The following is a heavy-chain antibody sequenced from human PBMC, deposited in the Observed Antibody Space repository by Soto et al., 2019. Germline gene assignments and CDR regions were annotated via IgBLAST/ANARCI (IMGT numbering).Heavy chain of an antibody. CDR2: ISYDGSNK. Sequence: GGSLRLSCAASGFTFSSYAMHWVRQAPGKGLEWVAVISYDGSNKYYADSVKGRFTISRDNSKNTLYLQMNSLRAEDTDVYYCARDIGGYSYGYGAFDIWGQGTMVTVSS. V-gene: IGHV3-30*04. D-gene: IGHD5-18*01. J-gene: IGHJ3*02. CDR1: GFTFSSYA. CDR3: ARDIGGYSYGYGAFDI.